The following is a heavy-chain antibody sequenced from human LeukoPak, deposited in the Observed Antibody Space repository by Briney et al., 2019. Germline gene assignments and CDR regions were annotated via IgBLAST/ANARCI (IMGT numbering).Heavy chain of an antibody. CDR1: GFTFSSNW. CDR3: ATLYGGSTDY. Sequence: PGGSLRLSCAASGFTFSSNWMSWVRQAPGKGLVWVSRIKPDGSSMSYADSVQGRFTISRDNAKNTLYLQMNSLRAENTAVYYCATLYGGSTDYWGQGTLVTVSS. V-gene: IGHV3-74*01. CDR2: IKPDGSSM. J-gene: IGHJ4*02. D-gene: IGHD5-12*01.